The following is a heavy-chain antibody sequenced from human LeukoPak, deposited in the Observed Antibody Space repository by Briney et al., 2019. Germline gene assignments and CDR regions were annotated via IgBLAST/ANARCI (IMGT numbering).Heavy chain of an antibody. V-gene: IGHV4-59*08. CDR1: GGSISSYY. J-gene: IGHJ4*02. Sequence: SETLSLTCTVSGGSISSYYWSWIRQPPGKGLEWIGYIYYSGSTNYNPSLKSRVTISVDTSKNQFSLKLSSVTAADTAVYYCARGYCGGDCYLYYFGYWGQGTLVTVSS. CDR3: ARGYCGGDCYLYYFGY. D-gene: IGHD2-21*02. CDR2: IYYSGST.